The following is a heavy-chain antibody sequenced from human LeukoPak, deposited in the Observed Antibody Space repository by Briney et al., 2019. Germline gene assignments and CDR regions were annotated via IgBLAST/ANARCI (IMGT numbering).Heavy chain of an antibody. V-gene: IGHV4-34*01. CDR2: INHSGGT. CDR1: GGSFTDYF. CDR3: ARRGNCRTTNCPLAP. Sequence: SETLSLTCAVYGGSFTDYFLSWIRQPPGKGLEWLGEINHSGGTNYNPSLKSRVTISMDSSKNQFSLKLSSVTAADTAVYYCARRGNCRTTNCPLAPWGQGTLVTVSS. J-gene: IGHJ5*02. D-gene: IGHD2-2*01.